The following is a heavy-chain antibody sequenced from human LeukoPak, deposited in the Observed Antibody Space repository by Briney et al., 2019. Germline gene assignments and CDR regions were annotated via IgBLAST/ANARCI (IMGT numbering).Heavy chain of an antibody. V-gene: IGHV1-46*01. CDR1: GYTFTSYY. D-gene: IGHD1-26*01. J-gene: IGHJ6*03. CDR3: AKGHGWEASYYYYYMDV. CDR2: INPSGGST. Sequence: ASVKVSCKASGYTFTSYYMHWVRQAPGQGLEWMGIINPSGGSTSYAQKFQGRVTMTRDMSTSTVYMGLSSLRSEDTAVYYCAKGHGWEASYYYYYMDVWGKGTTVTISS.